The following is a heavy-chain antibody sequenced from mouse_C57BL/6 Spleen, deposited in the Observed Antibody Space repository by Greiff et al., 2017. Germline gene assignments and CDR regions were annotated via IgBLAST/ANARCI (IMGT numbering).Heavy chain of an antibody. J-gene: IGHJ4*01. CDR3: ARSQYGNYPHYYAMDY. Sequence: EVKLLESGPELVKPGASVKISCKASGYSFTDYNMNWVKQSNGKSLEWIGVINPNYGTTSYNQKFKGKATLTVDQSSSTAYMQLNSLTSEDSAVYYCARSQYGNYPHYYAMDYWGQGTSVTVSS. D-gene: IGHD2-10*02. CDR2: INPNYGTT. CDR1: GYSFTDYN. V-gene: IGHV1-39*01.